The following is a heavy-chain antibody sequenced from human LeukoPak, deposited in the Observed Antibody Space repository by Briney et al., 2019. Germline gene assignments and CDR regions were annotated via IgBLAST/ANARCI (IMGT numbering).Heavy chain of an antibody. Sequence: PSETLSLTCTVSGGSISSSSYYWGWIRQPPGKGLEWIGSIYYSGSTYYNPSLKSRVTISVDKSKNQFSLKLSSVTAADTAVYYCARHPNYDYGWGSYPVGVEDVRWGQETLVTVSS. D-gene: IGHD3-16*01. CDR2: IYYSGST. V-gene: IGHV4-39*01. CDR3: ARHPNYDYGWGSYPVGVEDVR. CDR1: GGSISSSSYY. J-gene: IGHJ4*02.